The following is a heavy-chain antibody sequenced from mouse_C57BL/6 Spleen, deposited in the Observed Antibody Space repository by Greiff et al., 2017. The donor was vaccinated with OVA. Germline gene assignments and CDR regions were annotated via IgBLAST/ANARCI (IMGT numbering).Heavy chain of an antibody. CDR3: ARMTYYSNY. CDR2: IYPGDGDT. CDR1: GYAFSSSW. J-gene: IGHJ3*01. Sequence: QVQLKESGPELVKPGASVKISCKASGYAFSSSWMNWVKQRPGKGLEWIGRIYPGDGDTNYNGKFKGKATLTADKSSSTAYMQLSSLTSEDSAVYFCARMTYYSNYWGQGTLVTVSA. V-gene: IGHV1-82*01. D-gene: IGHD2-5*01.